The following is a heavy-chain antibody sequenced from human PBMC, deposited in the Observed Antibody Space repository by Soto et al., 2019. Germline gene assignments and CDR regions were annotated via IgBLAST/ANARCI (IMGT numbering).Heavy chain of an antibody. J-gene: IGHJ3*02. D-gene: IGHD3-16*01. CDR3: VRDGFGGAFAFDI. Sequence: GGSLRLSCAASGFTFSSYFMNWVRQAPGKGLEWVSSISLSSDTRDYADSVTGRFTISRDNAKNSLFLQMNSLSPEDTGVYYCVRDGFGGAFAFDIWGQGTMVTVSS. CDR1: GFTFSSYF. CDR2: ISLSSDTR. V-gene: IGHV3-48*01.